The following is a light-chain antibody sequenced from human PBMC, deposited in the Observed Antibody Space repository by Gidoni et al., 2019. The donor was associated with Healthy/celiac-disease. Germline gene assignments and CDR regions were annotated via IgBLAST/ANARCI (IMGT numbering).Light chain of an antibody. V-gene: IGKV1-39*01. J-gene: IGKJ2*01. CDR2: AAS. Sequence: DSQMTKSPSSLSASVGDRVTITCRASQSISSYLNWYQQKPGKAPKPLIYAASSLQSGVPSRFSGSGSGTDFTLTISSLQPEDFATYYCQQSYSTPYTFGQWTKLEIK. CDR3: QQSYSTPYT. CDR1: QSISSY.